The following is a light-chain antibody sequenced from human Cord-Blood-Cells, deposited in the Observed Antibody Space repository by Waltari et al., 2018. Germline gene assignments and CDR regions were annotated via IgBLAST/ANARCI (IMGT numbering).Light chain of an antibody. V-gene: IGKV2-30*01. CDR3: MQGTHWPMYT. J-gene: IGKJ2*01. Sequence: DVVMTQSPLSLPVTLGQPASISCSSRQSLVYSDGNTYLNWFQQRPGQSPRRLIYKVSNRDSGVPDRFSGSGSGTDFTLKISRVEAEDVGVYYCMQGTHWPMYTFGQGTKLEIK. CDR1: QSLVYSDGNTY. CDR2: KVS.